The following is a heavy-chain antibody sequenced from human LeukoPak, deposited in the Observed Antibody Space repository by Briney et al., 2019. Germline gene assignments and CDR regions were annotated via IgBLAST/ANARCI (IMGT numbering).Heavy chain of an antibody. J-gene: IGHJ4*02. D-gene: IGHD2-15*01. V-gene: IGHV3-74*01. Sequence: GGSLRLSCAASGFAFSSYWMHWVRQAPGKGLVWVSRINSDGSSTSYADSVKGRFTISRDNAKNTLYLQMNSLRAEDTAVYYCAREYCSGGSCYFDYWGQGTLVTVSS. CDR2: INSDGSST. CDR1: GFAFSSYW. CDR3: AREYCSGGSCYFDY.